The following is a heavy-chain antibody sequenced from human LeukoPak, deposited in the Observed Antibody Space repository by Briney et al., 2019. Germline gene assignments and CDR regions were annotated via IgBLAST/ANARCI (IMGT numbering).Heavy chain of an antibody. CDR1: GFTFSSYG. J-gene: IGHJ4*02. CDR3: ARLDHDYGDY. Sequence: PGGSLRLSCAASGFTFSSYGMHWVRQAPGKGLEWVSYISSSSSTIYYADSVKGRFTISRDNAKNSLYLQMNSLRAEDTAVYYCARLDHDYGDYGSQGTLVTVSS. V-gene: IGHV3-48*01. CDR2: ISSSSSTI.